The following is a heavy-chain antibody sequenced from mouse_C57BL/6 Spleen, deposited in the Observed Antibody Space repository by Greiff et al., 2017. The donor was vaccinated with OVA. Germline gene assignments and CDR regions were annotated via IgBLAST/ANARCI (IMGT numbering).Heavy chain of an antibody. CDR1: GFTFSNYW. CDR3: ARWLLKYFDV. D-gene: IGHD2-3*01. J-gene: IGHJ1*03. V-gene: IGHV6-3*01. CDR2: ISLKSDNYAT. Sequence: EVKLEESGGGFVQPGGSMKLSCVASGFTFSNYWMNWVRQSPEQGLEWVAQISLKSDNYATHYAVSVKGRFTISRDDSKSSVYLQMSNLRAEDTGIYYCARWLLKYFDVWGKGTTVTVSS.